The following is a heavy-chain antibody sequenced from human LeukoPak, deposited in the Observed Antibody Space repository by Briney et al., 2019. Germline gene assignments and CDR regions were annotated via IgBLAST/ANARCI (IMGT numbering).Heavy chain of an antibody. J-gene: IGHJ4*02. D-gene: IGHD6-6*01. CDR3: ARDRGWGSSPNYFDY. CDR2: LTRSGGDT. V-gene: IGHV3-23*01. Sequence: GSLRLSCAASGFTFTDYPMSWVRQAPGKGVEWVSALTRSGGDTYHADTVKGRFTISRDNAKNSLSLQMNSLRAEDTAVYYCARDRGWGSSPNYFDYWGQGTLVTVSS. CDR1: GFTFTDYP.